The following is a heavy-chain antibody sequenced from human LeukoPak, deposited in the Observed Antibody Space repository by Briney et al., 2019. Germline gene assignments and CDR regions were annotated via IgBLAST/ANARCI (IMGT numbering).Heavy chain of an antibody. J-gene: IGHJ5*02. V-gene: IGHV1-18*01. Sequence: ASVEVSCTASGGTFSSYGISWVRQAPGQGLEWMGWISAYNGNRNYAQKLQGRVTMTTDTSTSTAYMELRSLRFDDTAVYYCARLGYCSGGSCYSNWFDPWGQGTLVTVSS. D-gene: IGHD2-15*01. CDR1: GGTFSSYG. CDR3: ARLGYCSGGSCYSNWFDP. CDR2: ISAYNGNR.